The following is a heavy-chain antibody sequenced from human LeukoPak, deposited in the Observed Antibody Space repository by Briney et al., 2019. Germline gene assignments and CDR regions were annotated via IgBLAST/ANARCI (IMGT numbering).Heavy chain of an antibody. V-gene: IGHV4-39*07. Sequence: SETLSLTCTVSGGSISSSSYYWGWIRQPPGKGLEWIGSIYYSGSTYYNPSLKSRVTISVDTSKNQFSLKLSSVTAADTAVYYCARVLREWLVLDYWGQGTLVTVSS. D-gene: IGHD6-19*01. CDR2: IYYSGST. J-gene: IGHJ4*02. CDR3: ARVLREWLVLDY. CDR1: GGSISSSSYY.